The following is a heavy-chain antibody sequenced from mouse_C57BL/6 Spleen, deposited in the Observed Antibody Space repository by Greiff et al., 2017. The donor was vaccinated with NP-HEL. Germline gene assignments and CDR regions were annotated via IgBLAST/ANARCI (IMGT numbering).Heavy chain of an antibody. CDR2: ISSGGSYT. J-gene: IGHJ2*01. Sequence: EVMLVESGGDLVKPGGSLKLSCAASGFTFSSYGMSWVRQTPDKRLEWVATISSGGSYTYYPDSVKGRFTISRDNAKNTLYLQMSSLQSDDTAMYYCARQDRSYYFDYWGQGTTLTVSS. CDR1: GFTFSSYG. CDR3: ARQDRSYYFDY. V-gene: IGHV5-6*01.